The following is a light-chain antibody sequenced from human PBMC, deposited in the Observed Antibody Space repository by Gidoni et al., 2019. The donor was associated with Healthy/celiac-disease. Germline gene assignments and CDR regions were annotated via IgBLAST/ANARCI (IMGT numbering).Light chain of an antibody. CDR2: DDS. CDR1: KFGIKS. Sequence: SYVLTQPPSVSVAPGKTARITCGGNKFGIKSVHWYQQKPGQAPVLVVYDDSDRPSGNPERFSGSNSGNTATVTISRVEAGDEADYYCQVWDSSSDHRDVFGTGTKVTVI. J-gene: IGLJ1*01. V-gene: IGLV3-21*03. CDR3: QVWDSSSDHRDV.